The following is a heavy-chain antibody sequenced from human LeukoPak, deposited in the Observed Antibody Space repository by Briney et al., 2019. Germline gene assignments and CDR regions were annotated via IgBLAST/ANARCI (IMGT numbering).Heavy chain of an antibody. CDR2: INTNSGGT. J-gene: IGHJ5*02. Sequence: ASVKLSCNASGYTFTGYYKHRVRHAPAPGLEWMGLINTNSGGTNNAQKFQGRVTMTRDTSISTTYMELSRLRSDDTAVFCWVRGGEWFEPWGQGALVTVSS. CDR3: VRGGEWFEP. CDR1: GYTFTGYY. D-gene: IGHD3-10*01. V-gene: IGHV1-2*02.